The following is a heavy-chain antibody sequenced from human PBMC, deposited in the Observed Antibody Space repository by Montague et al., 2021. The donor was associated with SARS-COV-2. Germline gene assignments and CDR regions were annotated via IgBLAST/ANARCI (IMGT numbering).Heavy chain of an antibody. CDR2: LYYSGST. CDR3: ARKASRGITIFGVVPASYYFDY. D-gene: IGHD3-3*01. J-gene: IGHJ4*02. Sequence: SETLSLTCTVSGGSISSSSYYWGWIRQPPGKGLEWIVSLYYSGSTYYTPSLKSRVTISVDTSKDQFSLKLSSVTAADTAVYYCARKASRGITIFGVVPASYYFDYWGQGTLVTVSS. V-gene: IGHV4-39*01. CDR1: GGSISSSSYY.